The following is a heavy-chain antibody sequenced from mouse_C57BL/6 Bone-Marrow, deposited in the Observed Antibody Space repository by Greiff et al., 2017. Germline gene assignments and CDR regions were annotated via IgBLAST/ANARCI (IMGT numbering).Heavy chain of an antibody. CDR2: FHPYNDDT. V-gene: IGHV1-47*01. CDR1: GYTFTTYP. Sequence: QVQLQQSGAELVKPGASVKMSCKASGYTFTTYPIEWMKQNHGKSLEWIGNFHPYNDDTKYNEKFKGKATLTVEKSSSTVYLELSRLTSDDSAVYYCARGRWYGSSYWYFDVWGTGTTVTVSS. J-gene: IGHJ1*03. CDR3: ARGRWYGSSYWYFDV. D-gene: IGHD1-1*01.